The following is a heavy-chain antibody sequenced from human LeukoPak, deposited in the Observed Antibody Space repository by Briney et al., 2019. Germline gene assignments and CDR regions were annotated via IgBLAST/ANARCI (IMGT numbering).Heavy chain of an antibody. V-gene: IGHV3-23*01. J-gene: IGHJ4*02. CDR2: LSGRGGNS. Sequence: GGSLRLSCAASGFTFSIYVMSWVRQAPGKGLEWVSTLSGRGGNSYYADSVKGRFTISRDNAKNSLYLQMNSLRAEDTAVYYCARDKGDYHTSGSLFVFGGQGTLVTVSS. CDR3: ARDKGDYHTSGSLFVF. CDR1: GFTFSIYV. D-gene: IGHD3-22*01.